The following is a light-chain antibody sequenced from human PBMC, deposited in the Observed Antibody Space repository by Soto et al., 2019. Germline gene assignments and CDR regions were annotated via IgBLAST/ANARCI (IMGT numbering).Light chain of an antibody. CDR2: GAS. V-gene: IGKV3-15*01. Sequence: IVMTQSPATLSVSPGERATLSCMASQRVSSNVAWYQQKPGQAPRLLLYGASARATGVPARFSGSGSGTQFTLTISSLQSEDFAVYYCQQYNNWRQTFGQGTKVDIK. CDR3: QQYNNWRQT. CDR1: QRVSSN. J-gene: IGKJ1*01.